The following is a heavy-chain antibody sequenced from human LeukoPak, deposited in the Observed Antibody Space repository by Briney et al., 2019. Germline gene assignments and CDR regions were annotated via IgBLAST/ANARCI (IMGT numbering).Heavy chain of an antibody. D-gene: IGHD3-3*01. J-gene: IGHJ6*03. CDR2: MNPNSGNT. V-gene: IGHV1-8*01. Sequence: ASVKVSCKASGYTFTSYDINSVRQATGQGLEWMGWMNPNSGNTGYAQKFQGRVTMTRNTSISTAYMELSSLRSEDTAVYYCARAIYGAFWSGYYLGYYYYYMDVWGKGTTVTVSS. CDR1: GYTFTSYD. CDR3: ARAIYGAFWSGYYLGYYYYYMDV.